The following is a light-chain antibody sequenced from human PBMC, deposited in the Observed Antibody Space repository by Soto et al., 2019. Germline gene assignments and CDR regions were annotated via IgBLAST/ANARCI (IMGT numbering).Light chain of an antibody. Sequence: EIVMTQSPATLSVSPGERVTLSCRASQSVSSNFAWLQQKPGQAPRLVIYGASNRATGIPDRFSGSGSGTDFTLTISRLEPEDFAVYYCQQYGSSGTFGQGTKVDIK. CDR2: GAS. V-gene: IGKV3-20*01. J-gene: IGKJ1*01. CDR3: QQYGSSGT. CDR1: QSVSSN.